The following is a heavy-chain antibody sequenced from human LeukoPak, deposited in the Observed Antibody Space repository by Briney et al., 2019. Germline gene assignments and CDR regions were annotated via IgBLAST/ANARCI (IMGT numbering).Heavy chain of an antibody. CDR2: VIPIFGTA. D-gene: IGHD3-22*01. Sequence: ASVKVSCKASGGTFSSYAISWVRQAPGQGLEWMGGVIPIFGTANYAQKFQGRVTITADESTSTAYMELSSLRSEDTAVYYCARPARFSGWFDYWGQGTLVTVSS. CDR3: ARPARFSGWFDY. CDR1: GGTFSSYA. V-gene: IGHV1-69*13. J-gene: IGHJ4*02.